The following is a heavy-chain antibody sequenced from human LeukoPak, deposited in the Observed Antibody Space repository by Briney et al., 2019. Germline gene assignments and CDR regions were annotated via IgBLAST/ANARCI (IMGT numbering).Heavy chain of an antibody. Sequence: GGSLRLSCAASGFIFSRYSMNWVRQAPGKGLEWVSSISSSSSYIYYADSVKGRFTISRDNAKDSMYLQMNSLRAEDTAVYYCARPSNFWSGYYTDYYYYMDVWGKGTTVTVSS. V-gene: IGHV3-21*01. D-gene: IGHD3-3*01. CDR1: GFIFSRYS. CDR2: ISSSSSYI. CDR3: ARPSNFWSGYYTDYYYYMDV. J-gene: IGHJ6*03.